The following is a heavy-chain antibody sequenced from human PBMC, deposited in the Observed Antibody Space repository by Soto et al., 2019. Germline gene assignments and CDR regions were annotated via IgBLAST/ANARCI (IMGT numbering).Heavy chain of an antibody. CDR2: VSYDGSNK. D-gene: IGHD4-4*01. Sequence: QVQLVESGGGVVQPGRSLRLSCAASGFTFSSYGMHWVRQAPGKGLEWVAVVSYDGSNKYYADSVKGRFTISRDNSKNPLFLQMDSLRAEDTAVYYCVQDIHRPVIGYYFDYWGQGTLVTVSS. V-gene: IGHV3-30*18. J-gene: IGHJ4*02. CDR3: VQDIHRPVIGYYFDY. CDR1: GFTFSSYG.